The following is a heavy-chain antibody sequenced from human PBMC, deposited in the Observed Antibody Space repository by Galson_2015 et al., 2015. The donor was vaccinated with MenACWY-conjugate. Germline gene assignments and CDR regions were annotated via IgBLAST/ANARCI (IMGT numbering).Heavy chain of an antibody. CDR1: GFTFSSNW. J-gene: IGHJ6*02. CDR2: INQDGSEK. CDR3: ARLPAGSEIRYFYGMDV. D-gene: IGHD5-24*01. Sequence: SLRLSCAASGFTFSSNWMSWVRQAPGKGLEWVANINQDGSEKDYVDSMKGRFTISRDDAKNPLYLQMNSLRAEDTAVYYCARLPAGSEIRYFYGMDVWGQGTTVTVSS. V-gene: IGHV3-7*03.